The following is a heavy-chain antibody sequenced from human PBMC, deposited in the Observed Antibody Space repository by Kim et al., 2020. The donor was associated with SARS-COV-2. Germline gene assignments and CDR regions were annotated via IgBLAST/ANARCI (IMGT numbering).Heavy chain of an antibody. CDR3: AKVYRGITIFGVVITGDYYYYGMDV. D-gene: IGHD3-3*01. CDR1: GFTFSSYA. J-gene: IGHJ6*02. V-gene: IGHV3-23*01. Sequence: GGSLRLSCAAPGFTFSSYAMSWVRQAPGKGLEWVSAISGSGGSTYYADSVKGRFTISRDNSKNTLYLQMNSLRAEDTAVYYCAKVYRGITIFGVVITGDYYYYGMDVWGQGTTVTVSS. CDR2: ISGSGGST.